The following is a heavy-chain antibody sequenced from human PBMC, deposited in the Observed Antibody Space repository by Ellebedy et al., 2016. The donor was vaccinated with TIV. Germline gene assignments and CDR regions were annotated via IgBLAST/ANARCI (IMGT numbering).Heavy chain of an antibody. CDR2: IYYGGGT. Sequence: MPSETLSLTCTVSGVSITTNYWSWIRQTPGKGLEWIGYIYYGGGTTYNPSLKSRVTLSLDTSKNHFSLKLTSVTAADTAVYYCARPYGSGWLGRSAFDIWGPGTMLTVSS. CDR1: GVSITTNY. D-gene: IGHD6-19*01. J-gene: IGHJ3*02. V-gene: IGHV4-59*01. CDR3: ARPYGSGWLGRSAFDI.